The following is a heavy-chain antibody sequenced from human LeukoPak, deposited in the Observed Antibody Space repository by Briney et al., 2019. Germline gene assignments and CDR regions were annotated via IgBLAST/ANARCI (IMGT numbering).Heavy chain of an antibody. CDR2: ISGSGGST. J-gene: IGHJ4*02. CDR3: AKEDRYGTSWYQFDY. Sequence: PGGSLRLSCAASGFTFSSYAMSWVRQAPGKGLEWVSGISGSGGSTHYADSVKGRFTISRDNSKNTLYLQMNSLRADDTAVYHCAKEDRYGTSWYQFDYWGQGTLVTVSS. V-gene: IGHV3-23*01. D-gene: IGHD6-13*01. CDR1: GFTFSSYA.